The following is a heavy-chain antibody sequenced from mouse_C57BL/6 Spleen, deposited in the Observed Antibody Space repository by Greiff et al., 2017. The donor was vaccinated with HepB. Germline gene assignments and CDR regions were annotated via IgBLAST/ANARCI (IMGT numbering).Heavy chain of an antibody. CDR1: GFTFSDYY. J-gene: IGHJ1*03. CDR3: ARGYYSWYFDV. Sequence: EVKVVESEGGLVQPGSSMKLSCTASGFTFSDYYMAWVRQVPEKGLEWVANINYDGSSTYYLDSLKSRFIISRDNAKNILYLQMSSLKSEDTATYYCARGYYSWYFDVWGTGTTVTVSS. CDR2: INYDGSST. D-gene: IGHD2-3*01. V-gene: IGHV5-16*01.